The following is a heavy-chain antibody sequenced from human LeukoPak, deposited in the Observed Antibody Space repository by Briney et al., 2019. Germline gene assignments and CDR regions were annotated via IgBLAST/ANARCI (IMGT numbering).Heavy chain of an antibody. D-gene: IGHD3-16*02. Sequence: GGSLRLSCAASGFTFSSYSMNWVRQAPGKGLEWVSSISSSSSYIYYADSVKGRFTISRDSAKNSLYLQMNSLRAEDTAVYYCARDDVWGSYRYTPLDYWGQGTLVTVSS. CDR1: GFTFSSYS. J-gene: IGHJ4*02. V-gene: IGHV3-21*01. CDR2: ISSSSSYI. CDR3: ARDDVWGSYRYTPLDY.